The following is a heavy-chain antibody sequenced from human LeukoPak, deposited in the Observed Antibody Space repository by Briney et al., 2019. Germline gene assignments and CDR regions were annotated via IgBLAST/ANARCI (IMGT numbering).Heavy chain of an antibody. J-gene: IGHJ4*02. Sequence: GASVKVSCKASGYTFTSYAMHWVRQAPGQRLEWMGWINAGNGNTKYSQKFQGRVTITRDTSASTAYMELSSLRSEDTAVYYCARVYYDSSGYPAIPFGYWGQGTLVTVSS. CDR1: GYTFTSYA. CDR2: INAGNGNT. CDR3: ARVYYDSSGYPAIPFGY. V-gene: IGHV1-3*01. D-gene: IGHD3-22*01.